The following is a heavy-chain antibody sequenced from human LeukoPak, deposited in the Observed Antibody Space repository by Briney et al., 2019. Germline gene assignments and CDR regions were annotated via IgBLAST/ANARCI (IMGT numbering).Heavy chain of an antibody. V-gene: IGHV1-2*06. D-gene: IGHD6-19*01. CDR2: INPHRGGT. CDR1: GYTFTGYY. CDR3: ASIAVAGTIDY. J-gene: IGHJ4*02. Sequence: RASVKVSCKASGYTFTGYYMHWVRQAPGQGLEWVGRINPHRGGTNYAQKFQGRVTMTRDTSISTAYMELSRLRSDDTAVYYCASIAVAGTIDYWGQGTLVTVSS.